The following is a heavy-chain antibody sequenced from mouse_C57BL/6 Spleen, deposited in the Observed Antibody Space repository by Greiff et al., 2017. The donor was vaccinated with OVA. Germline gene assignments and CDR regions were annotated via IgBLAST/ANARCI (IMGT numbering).Heavy chain of an antibody. V-gene: IGHV1-82*01. D-gene: IGHD1-1*01. CDR1: GYAFSSSW. CDR2: IYPGDGDT. Sequence: QVHVKQSGPELVKPGASVKISCKASGYAFSSSWMNWVKQRPGKGLEWIGRIYPGDGDTNYNGKFKGKATLTADKSSSTAYMQLSSLTSEDSAVYICAGDGSIYGPLYYFDYWGQGTTLTVSS. J-gene: IGHJ2*01. CDR3: AGDGSIYGPLYYFDY.